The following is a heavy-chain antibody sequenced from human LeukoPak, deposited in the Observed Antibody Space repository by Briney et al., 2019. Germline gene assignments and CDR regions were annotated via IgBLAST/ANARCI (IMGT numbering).Heavy chain of an antibody. CDR3: GRDPNGDYVGAFEF. D-gene: IGHD4-17*01. CDR2: ITGSGGVT. Sequence: GGSLRLSCAASGFSFSTSPMSWVRQAPGKGLEWVSSITGSGGVTSYADSVKGRFTTTRDNSKDTLYLQMNSLRAGDAAVYYCGRDPNGDYVGAFEFWGQGTLVTVSS. CDR1: GFSFSTSP. V-gene: IGHV3-23*01. J-gene: IGHJ3*01.